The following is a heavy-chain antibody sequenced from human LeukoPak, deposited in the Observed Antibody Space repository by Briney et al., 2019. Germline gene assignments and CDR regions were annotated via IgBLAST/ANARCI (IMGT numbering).Heavy chain of an antibody. J-gene: IGHJ4*02. CDR2: INWNGGST. Sequence: GGSLRLSCAASGFTFDDYGMSWVRQAPGKGLEWVSGINWNGGSTGYADSVKGRFTISRDNAKNSLYLQMNSLRAEDTALYHCARARHNYYDSSGYPYYFDYWGQGTLVTVSS. V-gene: IGHV3-20*01. CDR1: GFTFDDYG. D-gene: IGHD3-22*01. CDR3: ARARHNYYDSSGYPYYFDY.